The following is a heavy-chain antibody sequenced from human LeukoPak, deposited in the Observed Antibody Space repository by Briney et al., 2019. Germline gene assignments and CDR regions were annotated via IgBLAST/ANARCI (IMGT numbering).Heavy chain of an antibody. V-gene: IGHV1-69*04. D-gene: IGHD3-22*01. CDR1: GGTFSSYA. Sequence: SVKVSCKASGGTFSSYAISWVRQAPGQGLEWMGRIIPILGIANYAQKFQGRVTITADKSTSTAYMELSSLRSEDTAVYYCARDPPKSDYYDSSGPFDYWGQGTLVTVSS. CDR3: ARDPPKSDYYDSSGPFDY. J-gene: IGHJ4*02. CDR2: IIPILGIA.